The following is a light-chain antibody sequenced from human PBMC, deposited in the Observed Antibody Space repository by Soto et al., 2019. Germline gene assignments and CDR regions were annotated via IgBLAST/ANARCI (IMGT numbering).Light chain of an antibody. Sequence: EIVLTQSPGTLSLSPGERATLSCRASQSVSNNYLAWYQQKPGQAPRLPIYGASNRATGIPARFSGSGSGTDFTLTISSLQPEDFATYYCLQDYDYLWTFGQGTKVDIK. V-gene: IGKV3D-7*01. CDR1: QSVSNNY. CDR2: GAS. J-gene: IGKJ1*01. CDR3: LQDYDYLWT.